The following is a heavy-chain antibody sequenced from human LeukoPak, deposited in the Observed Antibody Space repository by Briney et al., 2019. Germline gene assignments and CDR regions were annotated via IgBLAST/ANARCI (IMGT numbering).Heavy chain of an antibody. CDR1: GGSISSSSYY. CDR2: IYYSGST. J-gene: IGHJ4*02. V-gene: IGHV4-39*07. D-gene: IGHD6-13*01. Sequence: SETLSLTCTVSGGSISSSSYYWGWIRQPPGKGLEWIGSIYYSGSTYYNPSLKSRVTISVDTSKNQFSLKLSSVTAADTAVYYCARLAPKRIAAAGTLDYWGQGTLVTVSS. CDR3: ARLAPKRIAAAGTLDY.